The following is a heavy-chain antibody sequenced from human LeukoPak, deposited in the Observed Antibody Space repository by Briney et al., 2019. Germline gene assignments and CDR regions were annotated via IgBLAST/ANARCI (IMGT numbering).Heavy chain of an antibody. CDR2: ISAYNGNT. CDR3: ARGRVLRFLEWLPRSNWFDP. D-gene: IGHD3-3*01. Sequence: ASVKVSCKASGYTFTSYGISWVRQAPGQGLEWMGWISAYNGNTNYAQKLQGRVTITRNTSISTAYMELSSLRSEDTAVYYCARGRVLRFLEWLPRSNWFDPWGQGTLVTVSS. V-gene: IGHV1-18*01. CDR1: GYTFTSYG. J-gene: IGHJ5*02.